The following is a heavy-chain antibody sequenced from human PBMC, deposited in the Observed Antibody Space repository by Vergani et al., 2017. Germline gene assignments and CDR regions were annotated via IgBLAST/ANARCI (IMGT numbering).Heavy chain of an antibody. J-gene: IGHJ4*02. V-gene: IGHV1-2*06. CDR2: INPNSGGT. CDR3: ARDHPRYCSSTSCYTGDY. CDR1: GYTFTGYY. Sequence: QVQLVQSGAEVKKPGASVKVSCKASGYTFTGYYMHWVRQAPGQGLEWMGRINPNSGGTNYAQKFQGRVTMTRDKSSSTAYMELSRLRSDDTAVYYCARDHPRYCSSTSCYTGDYWGQGTLVTVSS. D-gene: IGHD2-2*02.